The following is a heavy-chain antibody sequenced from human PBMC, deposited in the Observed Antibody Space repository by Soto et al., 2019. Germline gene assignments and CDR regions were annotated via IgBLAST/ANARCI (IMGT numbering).Heavy chain of an antibody. D-gene: IGHD4-17*01. Sequence: SETLSLTCTVSGGSVSSGGYYWHWIRQPPGKGLEWIGFIYYSGSTNYNPSLNSRVTISVDMSKNQFSLKMSSVTAAETAVYYCAGPYYGGNTELGYWGQGTLVTVSS. CDR2: IYYSGST. CDR1: GGSVSSGGYY. J-gene: IGHJ4*02. CDR3: AGPYYGGNTELGY. V-gene: IGHV4-61*08.